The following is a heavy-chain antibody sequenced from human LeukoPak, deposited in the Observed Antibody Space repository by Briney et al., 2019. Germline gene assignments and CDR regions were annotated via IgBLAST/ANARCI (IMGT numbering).Heavy chain of an antibody. Sequence: RTSETLSLTCAVYGGSFSGYYWSWIRQPPGKGLEWIGEINHSGSTNYNPSLKSRVTISVDTSKNQFSLKLSSVTAADTAVYYCARGLSGIVGAYSYFDYWGQGTLVTVSS. CDR3: ARGLSGIVGAYSYFDY. V-gene: IGHV4-34*01. D-gene: IGHD1-26*01. CDR2: INHSGST. CDR1: GGSFSGYY. J-gene: IGHJ4*02.